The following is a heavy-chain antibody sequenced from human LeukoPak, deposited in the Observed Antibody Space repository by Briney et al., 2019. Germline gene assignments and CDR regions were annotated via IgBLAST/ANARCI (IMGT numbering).Heavy chain of an antibody. D-gene: IGHD5-24*01. CDR1: GFIFSNYE. J-gene: IGHJ4*02. Sequence: PGGSLRLSCAASGFIFSNYEMNWVRQAPGKGLEWVSYISSSGSTIYYADSVKGRFTISRDNAKNSLYLQMNSLRAEDTAVYYCARKMVTINRFSGDYWGQGTLVTVSS. V-gene: IGHV3-48*03. CDR3: ARKMVTINRFSGDY. CDR2: ISSSGSTI.